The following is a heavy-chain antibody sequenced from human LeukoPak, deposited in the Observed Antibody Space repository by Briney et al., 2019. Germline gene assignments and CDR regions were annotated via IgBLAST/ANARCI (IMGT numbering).Heavy chain of an antibody. J-gene: IGHJ5*02. CDR3: ARAWQEWHYYDSSGYYYLNWFDP. CDR1: GYTFTSYY. D-gene: IGHD3-22*01. V-gene: IGHV1-2*02. CDR2: INPNSGGT. Sequence: ASVKVSCKASGYTFTSYYMHWVRQAPGQGLEWMGWINPNSGGTNYAQKFQGRVTMTRDTSISTAYMELSRLRSDDTAVYYCARAWQEWHYYDSSGYYYLNWFDPWGQGTLVTVSS.